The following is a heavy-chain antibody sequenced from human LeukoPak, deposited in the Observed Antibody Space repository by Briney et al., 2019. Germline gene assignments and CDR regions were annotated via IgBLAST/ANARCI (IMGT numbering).Heavy chain of an antibody. J-gene: IGHJ3*02. CDR3: ARDLSGIAAQPGLRGDAFDI. D-gene: IGHD6-6*01. CDR2: ISSSSSYI. Sequence: GGSLRLSCAASGFTFSSYSMNWVRQAPGKGLEWVSSISSSSSYIYYADSVKGRFTISRDNAKNSLYLQMNSLRAEDTAVYYCARDLSGIAAQPGLRGDAFDIWGQGTMVTVSS. V-gene: IGHV3-21*01. CDR1: GFTFSSYS.